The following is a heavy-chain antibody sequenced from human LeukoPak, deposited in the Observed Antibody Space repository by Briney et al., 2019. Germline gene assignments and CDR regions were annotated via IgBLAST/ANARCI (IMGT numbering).Heavy chain of an antibody. D-gene: IGHD3-16*01. Sequence: GGSLRLSCAASGFTFSRYDMHWVRQATGKGLEWISSIGTGGNTYYIGYVKGRFTISRENAKSSLYLQMNSLRAGDTAVYYCVRGGEIGFDSWGQGTLVTVSS. J-gene: IGHJ5*01. CDR1: GFTFSRYD. CDR2: IGTGGNT. CDR3: VRGGEIGFDS. V-gene: IGHV3-13*04.